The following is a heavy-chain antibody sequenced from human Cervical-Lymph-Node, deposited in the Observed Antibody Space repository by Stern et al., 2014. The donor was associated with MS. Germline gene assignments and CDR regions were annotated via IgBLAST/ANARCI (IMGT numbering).Heavy chain of an antibody. CDR2: IFPGFGTP. J-gene: IGHJ5*02. Sequence: QVQLGQSGAEVTKPGSSVKVSCKASGGTFSKFHSSWVRQAPGQGLEWMGRIFPGFGTPTYAQEFRGRVTIAADVSTSTVYMELSSLRSDDTAVYYCALSSEASDRWYSLGYDLWGQGTLVTVSS. CDR3: ALSSEASDRWYSLGYDL. D-gene: IGHD6-13*01. CDR1: GGTFSKFH. V-gene: IGHV1-69*18.